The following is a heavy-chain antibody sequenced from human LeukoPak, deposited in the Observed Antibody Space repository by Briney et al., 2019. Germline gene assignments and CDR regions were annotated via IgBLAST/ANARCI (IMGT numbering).Heavy chain of an antibody. J-gene: IGHJ4*02. CDR3: ARLKRWLQWGVYFDY. V-gene: IGHV4-4*09. CDR1: GGSISSYY. CDR2: IYTSGST. D-gene: IGHD5-24*01. Sequence: SETLSLTCTVSGGSISSYYWSWIRQPPGKGLEWIGYIYTSGSTNYNPSLKSRVTISVDTSKNQFSLKLSSVTAADTAVYYCARLKRWLQWGVYFDYWGQGTLVTVSS.